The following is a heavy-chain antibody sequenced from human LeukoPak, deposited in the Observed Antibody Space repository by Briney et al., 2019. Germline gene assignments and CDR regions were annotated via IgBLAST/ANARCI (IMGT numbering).Heavy chain of an antibody. D-gene: IGHD4-17*01. CDR1: GGSISSYY. V-gene: IGHV4-59*08. CDR2: IYYSGST. Sequence: SETLSLTCTVSGGSISSYYWSWIRQPPGKGLEWIGYIYYSGSTNYNPSLKSRVTMSLDTSRNQFSLKLSSVTAADTAVYYCARSTYGDYVPFDCWGQGTLVTVSS. J-gene: IGHJ4*02. CDR3: ARSTYGDYVPFDC.